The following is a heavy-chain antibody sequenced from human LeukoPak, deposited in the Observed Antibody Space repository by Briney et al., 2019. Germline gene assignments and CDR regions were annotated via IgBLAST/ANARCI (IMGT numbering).Heavy chain of an antibody. Sequence: SETPSLTCTVSGGSISSGSYYWSWIRQPAGKGLEWIGRIYTSGSTNYNPSLKSRVTISVDTSKNQFSLKLSSVTAADTAVYYCARDTTTVTFDYWGQGTLVTVSS. CDR1: GGSISSGSYY. CDR3: ARDTTTVTFDY. D-gene: IGHD4-11*01. CDR2: IYTSGST. J-gene: IGHJ4*02. V-gene: IGHV4-61*02.